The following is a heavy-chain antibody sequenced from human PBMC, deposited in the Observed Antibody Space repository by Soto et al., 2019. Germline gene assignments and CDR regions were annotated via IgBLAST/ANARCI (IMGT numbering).Heavy chain of an antibody. CDR2: ISPDGSEE. D-gene: IGHD2-8*02. J-gene: IGHJ5*02. V-gene: IGHV3-7*04. CDR3: TRDLSHDTGS. Sequence: GGSLRLSCAASGFTFSGYWMTWVRQAPGKGLEGVANISPDGSEEYYVDSVKGRFTISRDNAKNSVYLQMNSLRGEDTALYYCTRDLSHDTGSWGQGTQVTVSS. CDR1: GFTFSGYW.